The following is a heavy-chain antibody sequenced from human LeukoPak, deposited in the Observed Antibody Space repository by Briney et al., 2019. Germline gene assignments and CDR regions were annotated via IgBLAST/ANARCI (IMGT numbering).Heavy chain of an antibody. CDR2: IYHSGST. V-gene: IGHV4-4*02. D-gene: IGHD3-3*01. CDR1: GGSISSSNW. CDR3: ARAPYDFWSGYYGGLYFDY. J-gene: IGHJ4*02. Sequence: PSETLSLTCTVSGGSISSSNWWSWVRQPPGKGLEWIGEIYHSGSTNYNSSLKSRVTISVDKSKNQFSLKLSSVTAADTAVYYCARAPYDFWSGYYGGLYFDYWGQGTLVTVSS.